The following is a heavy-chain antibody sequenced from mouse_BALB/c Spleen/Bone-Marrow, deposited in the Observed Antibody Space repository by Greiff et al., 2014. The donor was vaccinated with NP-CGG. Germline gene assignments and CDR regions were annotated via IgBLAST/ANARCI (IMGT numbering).Heavy chain of an antibody. CDR1: GDSITSGY. CDR2: ISYSGST. J-gene: IGHJ2*01. Sequence: EVKLVESGPSLVKPSQTLSLTCSVTGDSITSGYWNWIRKFPGNKLEYMGYISYSGSTYYNPSLKSRISITRDTSKNQYYLQLNSVTTEDTATYYCARYYGSTHGYYFDYWGQGTTLTVSS. D-gene: IGHD1-1*01. CDR3: ARYYGSTHGYYFDY. V-gene: IGHV3-8*02.